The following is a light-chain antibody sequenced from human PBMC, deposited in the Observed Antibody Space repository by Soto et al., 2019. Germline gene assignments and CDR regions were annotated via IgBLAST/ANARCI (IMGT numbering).Light chain of an antibody. CDR2: VAS. Sequence: DIQMTQSPSSLSASVGDSVTITCRASQSISSYLNWYQQKPGKAPNLLIYVASSLQSEVTSRFSGSGSGTDFTLTISSLQPEDFATYYCQQSYSIPITFGQGTRLEIK. J-gene: IGKJ5*01. V-gene: IGKV1-39*01. CDR1: QSISSY. CDR3: QQSYSIPIT.